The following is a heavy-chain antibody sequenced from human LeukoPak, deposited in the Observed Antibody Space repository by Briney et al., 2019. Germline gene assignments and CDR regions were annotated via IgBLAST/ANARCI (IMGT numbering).Heavy chain of an antibody. Sequence: PGGSLRLSCAASGFTVSSNYMSCVRQAPGKGLEWVSVIYSGGSTYYADSVKGRFTISRDNSKNTLYLQMNSLRAEDTAVYYCAREEAPYDYIWGSDRSTGFDYWGQGTLVTVSS. V-gene: IGHV3-53*01. J-gene: IGHJ4*02. CDR2: IYSGGST. D-gene: IGHD3-16*02. CDR1: GFTVSSNY. CDR3: AREEAPYDYIWGSDRSTGFDY.